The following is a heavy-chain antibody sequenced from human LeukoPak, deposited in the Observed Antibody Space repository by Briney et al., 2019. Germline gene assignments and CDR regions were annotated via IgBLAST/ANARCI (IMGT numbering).Heavy chain of an antibody. CDR3: AKEGCTGTNCYVNQ. CDR1: GFTFSSYA. J-gene: IGHJ4*02. CDR2: IGGSGGDT. D-gene: IGHD2-2*01. Sequence: GGSLRLSCAASGFTFSSYAMSWVRQAPGKGLEWASVIGGSGGDTYYADSVKGRFTISRDDSKNTLYLQMNSLTAEDTALYYCAKEGCTGTNCYVNQWGQGTLVTVSS. V-gene: IGHV3-23*01.